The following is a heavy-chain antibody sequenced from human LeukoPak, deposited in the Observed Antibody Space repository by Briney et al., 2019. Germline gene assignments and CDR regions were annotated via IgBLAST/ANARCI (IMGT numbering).Heavy chain of an antibody. Sequence: GSSVRVSCKASGGSFTNSIIDWVRQAPGQGIEWLGRTIPVHGIINSSQKFQGRLTITADTSTSTTYLELTSLRTEDTAFYYCARAPLLFCGSFDPLGQGTLVTVSS. J-gene: IGHJ5*02. CDR2: TIPVHGII. D-gene: IGHD3-3*01. V-gene: IGHV1-69*02. CDR3: ARAPLLFCGSFDP. CDR1: GGSFTNSI.